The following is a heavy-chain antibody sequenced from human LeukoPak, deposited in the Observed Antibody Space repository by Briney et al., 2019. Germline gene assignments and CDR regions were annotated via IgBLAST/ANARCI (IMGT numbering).Heavy chain of an antibody. Sequence: GRSLRLSCAASGFTFSSYGTHWVRQAPGKGLEWVGVISNDGSNKYYADSVKGRFTISRDNSKNTLYLQMNSLRSEDTAVYYCATAPLNGYSSGWYSFDYWGQGTLVTVSS. V-gene: IGHV3-30*03. J-gene: IGHJ4*02. CDR1: GFTFSSYG. CDR3: ATAPLNGYSSGWYSFDY. D-gene: IGHD6-19*01. CDR2: ISNDGSNK.